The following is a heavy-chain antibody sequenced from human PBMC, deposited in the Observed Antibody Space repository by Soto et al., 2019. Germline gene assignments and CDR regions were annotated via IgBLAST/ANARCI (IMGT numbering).Heavy chain of an antibody. V-gene: IGHV1-69*12. J-gene: IGHJ6*02. CDR3: ARRAVDTAMVNYYGMDV. CDR2: IIPIFGTA. Sequence: QVQLVQSGAEVKKPGSSVKVSCKASGGTFSSYAISWVRQAPGQGLEWMGGIIPIFGTANYAQKFQGRVTITADESTRTAYMELSSLRSEDTAVYYCARRAVDTAMVNYYGMDVWGQGTTVTVSS. CDR1: GGTFSSYA. D-gene: IGHD5-18*01.